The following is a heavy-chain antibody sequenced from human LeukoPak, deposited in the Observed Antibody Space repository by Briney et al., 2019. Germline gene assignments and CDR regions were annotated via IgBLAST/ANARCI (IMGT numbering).Heavy chain of an antibody. D-gene: IGHD1-26*01. CDR1: GGSISSYY. CDR2: IYYSGST. CDR3: ARLASGSYGPLTPFDY. V-gene: IGHV4-59*08. J-gene: IGHJ4*02. Sequence: SETLSLTCTVSGGSISSYYWSWIRKPPGKGLEWIGDIYYSGSTNYNPSHKSRVTISVDTSKNQFSLRLSSVTAADTAVYYSARLASGSYGPLTPFDYSGQGTLVTVSS.